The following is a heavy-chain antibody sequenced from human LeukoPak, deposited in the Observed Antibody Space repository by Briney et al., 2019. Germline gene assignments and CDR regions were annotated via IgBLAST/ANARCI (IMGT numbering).Heavy chain of an antibody. Sequence: SETLSLTCAVYGASFSTYYWSWIRQPPGKGLEWIGEINHSGSTNYNPSLKSRVTISVDTSKNQFSLKLSSVTAADTAVYYCARDWVPATAIHLNWFDPWGQGTLVTVSS. CDR3: ARDWVPATAIHLNWFDP. D-gene: IGHD2-21*02. J-gene: IGHJ5*02. CDR1: GASFSTYY. CDR2: INHSGST. V-gene: IGHV4-34*01.